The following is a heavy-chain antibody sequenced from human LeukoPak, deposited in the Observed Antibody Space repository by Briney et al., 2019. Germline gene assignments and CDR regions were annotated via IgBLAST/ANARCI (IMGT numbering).Heavy chain of an antibody. Sequence: GGSLRLSCAASGFTFSSYGVHWVRQAPGKGLEWVAVISYDGSNKYHADSVKGRFTISRDNSKNTLYLQMNSLRAEDTAVYYCAKQGGYSSSWYFDYWGQGTLVTVSS. J-gene: IGHJ4*02. V-gene: IGHV3-30*18. CDR2: ISYDGSNK. CDR3: AKQGGYSSSWYFDY. D-gene: IGHD6-13*01. CDR1: GFTFSSYG.